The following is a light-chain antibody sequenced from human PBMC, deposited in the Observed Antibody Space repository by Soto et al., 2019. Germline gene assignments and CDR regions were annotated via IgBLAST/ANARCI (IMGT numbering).Light chain of an antibody. J-gene: IGLJ2*01. CDR2: DVS. V-gene: IGLV2-14*01. CDR1: SSDVGGYNS. CDR3: SSYTTSSTVV. Sequence: QSALTQPASVSGSPGQSITISCTGTSSDVGGYNSVSWYQQHPGKAPKLMIYDVSNRPSGVSNRFSGSKSGNTASLTISGLQAEDDADYYCSSYTTSSTVVFGGGTKLTVL.